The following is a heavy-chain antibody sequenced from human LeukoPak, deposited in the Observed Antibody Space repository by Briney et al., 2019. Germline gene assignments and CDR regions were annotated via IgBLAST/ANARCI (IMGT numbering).Heavy chain of an antibody. CDR3: AREHYYDSSGYYYHDAFDI. D-gene: IGHD3-22*01. J-gene: IGHJ3*02. CDR1: GFTFSSSA. V-gene: IGHV3-48*03. CDR2: ITSSGSSI. Sequence: GGSLRLSCAASGFTFSSSAMNWVRQAPGKGLEWVSYITSSGSSIYYADSVKGRFTISRDNAKNSLYLQMNSLRAEDTAVYYCAREHYYDSSGYYYHDAFDIWGQGTMVTVSS.